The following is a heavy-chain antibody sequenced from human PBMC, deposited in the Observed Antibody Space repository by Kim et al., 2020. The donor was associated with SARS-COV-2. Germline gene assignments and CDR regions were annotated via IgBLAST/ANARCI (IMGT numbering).Heavy chain of an antibody. J-gene: IGHJ4*02. CDR1: GYTFTSYY. CDR3: ARVGGAYYGSGSSKPLVY. CDR2: INPSGGST. Sequence: ASVKVSCKASGYTFTSYYMHWVRQAPGQGLEWMGIINPSGGSTSYAQKFQGRVTMTRDTSTSTVYMELSSLRSEDTAVYYCARVGGAYYGSGSSKPLVYWGQGTLVTVSS. D-gene: IGHD3-10*01. V-gene: IGHV1-46*01.